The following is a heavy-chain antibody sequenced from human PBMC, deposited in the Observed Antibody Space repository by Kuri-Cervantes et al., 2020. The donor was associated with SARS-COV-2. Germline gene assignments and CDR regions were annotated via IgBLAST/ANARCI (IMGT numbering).Heavy chain of an antibody. Sequence: GESLKISCATSGFNFSSDWMSWVRQAPGKGLEWVGNIKQDGSEKNYVDSVEGRFIISRDNAKNSLYLQMDRLRVDDTAVYYCARGGGVGYDSWSQGTLVTVSS. CDR3: ARGGGVGYDS. D-gene: IGHD3-16*01. J-gene: IGHJ4*02. CDR2: IKQDGSEK. V-gene: IGHV3-7*01. CDR1: GFNFSSDW.